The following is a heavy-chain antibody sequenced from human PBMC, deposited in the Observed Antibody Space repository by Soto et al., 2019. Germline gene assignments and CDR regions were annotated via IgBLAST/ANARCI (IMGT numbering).Heavy chain of an antibody. CDR3: ASIDDS. Sequence: QVQLVQSGGGVVQPGRTLRLSCAAAGFSLTAFGMQWVRQPPGKGLQWVARLPHDGGSAFYADSVKGRFTVSRDTSKNTRYLQMNSLRPEDTAIYYCASIDDSWGQGTLVTVSS. V-gene: IGHV3-30*05. CDR1: GFSLTAFG. CDR2: LPHDGGSA. J-gene: IGHJ4*02.